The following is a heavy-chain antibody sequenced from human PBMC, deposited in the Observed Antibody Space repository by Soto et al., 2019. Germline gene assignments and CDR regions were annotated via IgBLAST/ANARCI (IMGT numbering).Heavy chain of an antibody. CDR3: ARDLRGSGIHLLSFFDY. V-gene: IGHV1-3*01. CDR1: VYTFTTYA. D-gene: IGHD3-10*01. J-gene: IGHJ4*02. Sequence: GASVKVSCKATVYTFTTYAIQWVRQAPGQRLEWMGWINAGNGNTKYSQKFQGRVTITRDTSASTAYMELSSLRSEDTAVYYCARDLRGSGIHLLSFFDYWVQGTLVTVSS. CDR2: INAGNGNT.